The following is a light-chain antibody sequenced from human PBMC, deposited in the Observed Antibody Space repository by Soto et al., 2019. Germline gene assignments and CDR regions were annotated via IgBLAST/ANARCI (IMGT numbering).Light chain of an antibody. J-gene: IGKJ2*01. Sequence: DIQMTQSPSSLSASLGDRVTITCRASQNIGKYLIWYQQKPGKAPNVLIYGASNLQSGVSSRCSGGGFVTDFTITIHILRSEDFATYYCQQSYNLPRTFGQGTPLETK. CDR1: QNIGKY. V-gene: IGKV1-39*01. CDR2: GAS. CDR3: QQSYNLPRT.